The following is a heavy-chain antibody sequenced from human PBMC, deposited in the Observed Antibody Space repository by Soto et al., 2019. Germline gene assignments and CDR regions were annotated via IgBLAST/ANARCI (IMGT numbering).Heavy chain of an antibody. CDR3: AKDWSRGWGDGYETNPGDP. D-gene: IGHD2-21*01. CDR1: GFTFDDYT. Sequence: GGSLRLSCAASGFTFDDYTMHWVRQAPGKGLEWVSLISWDGGSTYYADSVKGRFTISRDNSKNSLYLQMNSLRTEDTALYYCAKDWSRGWGDGYETNPGDPWGQGTLVTVSS. CDR2: ISWDGGST. V-gene: IGHV3-43*01. J-gene: IGHJ5*02.